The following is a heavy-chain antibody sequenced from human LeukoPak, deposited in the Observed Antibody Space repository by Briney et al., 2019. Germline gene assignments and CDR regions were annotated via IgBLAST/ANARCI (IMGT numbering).Heavy chain of an antibody. Sequence: SETLSLTCAVYGGSFSGYYWSWIRQPPGKGLEWIGEINHSGSTNYNPSLKSRVTISVDTSKNQFSLKLSSVTAADTAVYYCARMGAPPDYWGQGTLVTVSS. D-gene: IGHD1-26*01. CDR2: INHSGST. CDR3: ARMGAPPDY. V-gene: IGHV4-34*01. J-gene: IGHJ4*02. CDR1: GGSFSGYY.